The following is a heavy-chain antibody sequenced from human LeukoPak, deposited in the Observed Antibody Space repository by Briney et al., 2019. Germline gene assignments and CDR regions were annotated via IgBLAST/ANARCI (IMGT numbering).Heavy chain of an antibody. CDR3: ATDKTLLWFGELFRDGQNTNY. Sequence: NPGGSLRLSCAASGFTFSSYAMSWVRQAPGKGLEWVSAISGSGGSTYYADSVKGRFTISRDNSKNTLYLQMNSLRAEDTAVYYCATDKTLLWFGELFRDGQNTNYWGQGTLVTVSS. CDR2: ISGSGGST. D-gene: IGHD3-10*01. J-gene: IGHJ4*02. V-gene: IGHV3-23*01. CDR1: GFTFSSYA.